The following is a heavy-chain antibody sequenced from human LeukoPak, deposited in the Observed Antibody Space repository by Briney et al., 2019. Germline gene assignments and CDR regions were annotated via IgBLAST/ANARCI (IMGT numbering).Heavy chain of an antibody. CDR3: AKRYSDGGFDP. Sequence: PGGSLRLSCAASGFTFSSYAMTWVRQAPGKGLEWVSSISGETNNTYYSDSVKGRFTVSRDNSKNTVFLQMNDLTIEDTAIYYCAKRYSDGGFDPWGQGTLVTVSS. CDR2: ISGETNNT. D-gene: IGHD3-10*01. CDR1: GFTFSSYA. V-gene: IGHV3-23*01. J-gene: IGHJ5*02.